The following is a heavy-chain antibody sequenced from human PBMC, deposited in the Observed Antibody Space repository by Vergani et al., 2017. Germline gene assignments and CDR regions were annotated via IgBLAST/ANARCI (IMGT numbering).Heavy chain of an antibody. J-gene: IGHJ4*02. Sequence: QVQLVESGGGVVQPGGSLRLSCVASGFSVSNSGMHWVRQTPGKGLEWVAFIQYDGSDIFYADFVEGRFTISRDNSKNSLYLQMRSLRFDDTAVYYCANAGSANRIRGWLDHWGQGALVTVSS. CDR2: IQYDGSDI. V-gene: IGHV3-30*02. CDR1: GFSVSNSG. CDR3: ANAGSANRIRGWLDH. D-gene: IGHD3-10*01.